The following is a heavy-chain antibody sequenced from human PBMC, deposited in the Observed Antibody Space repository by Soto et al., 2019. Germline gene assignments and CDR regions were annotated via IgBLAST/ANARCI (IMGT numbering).Heavy chain of an antibody. CDR2: ISYDGSNK. V-gene: IGHV3-30*18. Sequence: GGSLRLSCAASGFTFSSYGMHWVRQAPGKGLEWVAVISYDGSNKYYADSVKGRFTISRDNSKNTLYLQMNSLRAEDTAVYYCAKDVGGYCSSTSCYDAFDIWGQGTMVTVSS. D-gene: IGHD2-2*01. CDR3: AKDVGGYCSSTSCYDAFDI. CDR1: GFTFSSYG. J-gene: IGHJ3*02.